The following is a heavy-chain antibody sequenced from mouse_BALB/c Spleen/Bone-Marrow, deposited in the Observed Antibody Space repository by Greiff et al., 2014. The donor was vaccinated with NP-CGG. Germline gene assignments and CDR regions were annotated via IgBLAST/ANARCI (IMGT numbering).Heavy chain of an antibody. CDR2: IRLKSNNYAT. CDR3: TTATPSWFAY. D-gene: IGHD1-2*01. CDR1: GSTFNNYW. J-gene: IGHJ3*01. Sequence: ESGGGLVQPGGSMKLSCVASGSTFNNYWMNWVRQSPEKGLEWVAEIRLKSNNYATHYAESVKGRFTISRDDSKSSVYLQMNYLRAEDTGIYYCTTATPSWFAYWGQGTLVTVSA. V-gene: IGHV6-6*02.